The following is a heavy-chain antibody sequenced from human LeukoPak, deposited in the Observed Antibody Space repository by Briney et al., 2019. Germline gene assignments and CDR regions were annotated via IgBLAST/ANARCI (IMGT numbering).Heavy chain of an antibody. J-gene: IGHJ6*03. CDR3: ARRVGRYFGERAYYYNYMDV. CDR1: GGSLSGFY. D-gene: IGHD3-10*01. V-gene: IGHV4-34*01. Sequence: PSETLSLTCAVYGGSLSGFYWSWIRQSPGKGLEWIGEINQSGSTNYNPSLKSRVTISVDTSKNQFSLKLSSVTAADTAVYYCARRVGRYFGERAYYYNYMDVWGKGTTVTISS. CDR2: INQSGST.